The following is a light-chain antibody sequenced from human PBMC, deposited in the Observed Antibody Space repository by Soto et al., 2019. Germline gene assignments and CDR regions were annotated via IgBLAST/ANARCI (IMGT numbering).Light chain of an antibody. J-gene: IGKJ1*01. V-gene: IGKV3-11*01. CDR2: DAS. CDR1: QSVSSY. CDR3: QRRSNWPRT. Sequence: EIVLTQSPGTLSLSPGERATLSCRASQSVSSYLAWYQQKPGQAPRLLIYDASNRATGIPARFSGSGSGTDFPLTSSSLEPEDFAVYYCQRRSNWPRTFGQGTKVDIK.